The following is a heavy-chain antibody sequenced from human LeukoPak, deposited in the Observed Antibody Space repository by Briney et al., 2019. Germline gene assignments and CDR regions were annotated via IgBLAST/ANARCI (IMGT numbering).Heavy chain of an antibody. CDR2: INRSETT. V-gene: IGHV4-34*01. CDR3: ERDPGGGRRLQLLPNFPEGDWYFDL. Sequence: SETLSLTCAASGVSFSDYYWSWIRQPPGKGLEWVGEINRSETTDYNTYIQSRVHLSVDTPKIPLALKLRSVTAADTAVYYCERDPGGGRRLQLLPNFPEGDWYFDLWGRGTLVTVSS. J-gene: IGHJ2*01. D-gene: IGHD5-24*01. CDR1: GVSFSDYY.